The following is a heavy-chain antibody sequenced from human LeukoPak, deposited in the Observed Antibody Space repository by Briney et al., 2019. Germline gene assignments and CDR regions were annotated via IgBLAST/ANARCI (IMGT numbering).Heavy chain of an antibody. CDR2: INPNSGGT. Sequence: GASVKVSCKASGYTFTGYYMHWVRQAPGQGLEWMGWINPNSGGTNYAQKFQGRVTMTRDMSTSTVYMELSSLRSEDTAVYYCARAASQVVPAAKVHYYYYMDVWGKGATVTVSS. J-gene: IGHJ6*03. CDR3: ARAASQVVPAAKVHYYYYMDV. D-gene: IGHD2-2*01. V-gene: IGHV1-2*02. CDR1: GYTFTGYY.